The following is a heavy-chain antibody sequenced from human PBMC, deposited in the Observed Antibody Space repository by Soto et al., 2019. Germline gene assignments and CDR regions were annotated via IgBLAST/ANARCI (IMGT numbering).Heavy chain of an antibody. V-gene: IGHV4-34*01. D-gene: IGHD6-19*01. Sequence: SETLSLTCAVHGGSFSGHIWTWIRQTPGKGLQWIGQINHSGSASYNPSLKSRVTISVHTSNSQFSLELSSVTAADTAVYYCARGLITGSHYSGGWYYFDSWGQGTQVTVSS. J-gene: IGHJ4*02. CDR2: INHSGSA. CDR1: GGSFSGHI. CDR3: ARGLITGSHYSGGWYYFDS.